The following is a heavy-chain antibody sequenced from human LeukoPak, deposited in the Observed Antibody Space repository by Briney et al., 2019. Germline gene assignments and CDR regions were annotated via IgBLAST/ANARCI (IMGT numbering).Heavy chain of an antibody. D-gene: IGHD3-22*01. CDR3: ARLLDNDISGDPYTFDV. CDR1: GGSLSGHY. CDR2: VSYTGRT. V-gene: IGHV4-59*11. J-gene: IGHJ3*01. Sequence: SETLSLTCTVSGGSLSGHYWSWLRQPPGKGLEWIGYVSYTGRTKYNPSLQSRVTISIDTSKSQFSLQLTSVTSADTAVYSCARLLDNDISGDPYTFDVWGQGTTVIVPS.